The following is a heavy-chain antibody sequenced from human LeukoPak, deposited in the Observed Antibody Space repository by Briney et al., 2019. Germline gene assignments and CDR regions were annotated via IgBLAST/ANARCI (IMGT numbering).Heavy chain of an antibody. D-gene: IGHD6-19*01. J-gene: IGHJ5*02. CDR3: VKDIEAVAGTWWFDP. CDR1: GFTVSSNY. CDR2: ISSNGGST. V-gene: IGHV3-64D*06. Sequence: ETGGSLRLSCAASGFTVSSNYMSWVRQAPGKGLEYVSAISSNGGSTYYADSVKGRFTISRDNSKNTLYLQMSSLRAEDTAVYYCVKDIEAVAGTWWFDPWGQGTLVTVSS.